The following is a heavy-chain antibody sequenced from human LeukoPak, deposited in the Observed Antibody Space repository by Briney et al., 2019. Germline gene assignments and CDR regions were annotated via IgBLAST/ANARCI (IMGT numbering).Heavy chain of an antibody. CDR2: ISAYNGNT. J-gene: IGHJ4*02. CDR3: ARFITIFGVVRYYFDY. D-gene: IGHD3-3*01. CDR1: GYTFTSYG. Sequence: ASVKVSCKASGYTFTSYGISWVRQAPGQGLEWMGWISAYNGNTNYAQKLQGRVTMTTDTSTSTAYMELRSLRSDDTAVYYCARFITIFGVVRYYFDYWGQGTLVTVSS. V-gene: IGHV1-18*01.